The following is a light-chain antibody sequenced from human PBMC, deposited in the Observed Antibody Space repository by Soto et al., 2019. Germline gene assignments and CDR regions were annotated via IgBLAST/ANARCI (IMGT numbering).Light chain of an antibody. V-gene: IGLV1-44*01. Sequence: QSVLTQPPSASGTPGQRVTISCSGSSSNIGSSTVNWYQQLPGTAPNLLIYSNNQLPSGVPDRFSGSKSGTSASLAISGLQSKDEAAYYCAAWDDGRNGQVFGTGTKVTVL. CDR2: SNN. CDR1: SSNIGSST. CDR3: AAWDDGRNGQV. J-gene: IGLJ1*01.